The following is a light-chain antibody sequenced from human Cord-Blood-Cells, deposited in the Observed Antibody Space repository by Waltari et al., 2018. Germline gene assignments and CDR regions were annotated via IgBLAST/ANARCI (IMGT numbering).Light chain of an antibody. CDR3: ETWDSNTWV. Sequence: QPVLTQSSSACASLGSSVKLTCTLSSGHSSYIIAWHQQQPGKAPRYLMKLEGSGSYNKGSGVPDRFSGSNSGADRYLTISNLQSEDEADYYCETWDSNTWVFGGGTKLTVL. V-gene: IGLV4-60*03. J-gene: IGLJ3*02. CDR1: SGHSSYI. CDR2: LEGSGSY.